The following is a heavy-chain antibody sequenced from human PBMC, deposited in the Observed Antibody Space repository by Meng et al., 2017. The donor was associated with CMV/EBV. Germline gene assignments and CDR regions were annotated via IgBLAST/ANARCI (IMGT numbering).Heavy chain of an antibody. CDR1: GFIFSNYW. CDR3: ARDVGGRGYSAD. Sequence: GESLKISCAASGFIFSNYWMSWVRQAPGKGLEWVANIKQDGTERYYVDSVKGRFTISRDNAKNSLSLHMNSLTAEDTAVYYCARDVGGRGYSADWGQGTLVTVSS. V-gene: IGHV3-7*01. CDR2: IKQDGTER. J-gene: IGHJ4*02. D-gene: IGHD5-12*01.